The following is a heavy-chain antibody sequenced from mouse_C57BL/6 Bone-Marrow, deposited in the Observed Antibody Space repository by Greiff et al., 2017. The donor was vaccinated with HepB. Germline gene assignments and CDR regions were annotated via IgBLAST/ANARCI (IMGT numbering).Heavy chain of an antibody. CDR3: ARLLRGDY. CDR1: GFTFSDYG. Sequence: DVQLQESGGGLVKPGGSLKLSCAASGFTFSDYGMHWVRQAPEKGLEWVAYISSGSSTSYYADTVKGRFTISGGNAKNTLFLQMTSLRSEDTAMYYCARLLRGDYWGQGTTLTVSS. D-gene: IGHD1-1*01. J-gene: IGHJ2*01. V-gene: IGHV5-17*01. CDR2: ISSGSSTS.